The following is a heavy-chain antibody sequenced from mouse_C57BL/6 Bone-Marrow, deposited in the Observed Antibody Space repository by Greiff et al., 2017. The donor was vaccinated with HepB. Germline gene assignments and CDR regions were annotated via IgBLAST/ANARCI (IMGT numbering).Heavy chain of an antibody. V-gene: IGHV1-53*01. CDR2: INPSNGGT. D-gene: IGHD1-1*01. CDR1: GYTFTSYW. J-gene: IGHJ2*01. CDR3: ARSNFITTVVATDY. Sequence: QVHVKQPGTELVKPGASVKLSCKASGYTFTSYWMHWVKQRPGQGLEWIGNINPSNGGTNYNEKFKSKATLTVDKSSSTAYMQLSSLTSEDSAVYYCARSNFITTVVATDYWGQGTTLTVSS.